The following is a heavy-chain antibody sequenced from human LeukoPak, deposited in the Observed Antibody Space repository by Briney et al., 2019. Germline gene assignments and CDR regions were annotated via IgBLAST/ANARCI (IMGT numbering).Heavy chain of an antibody. CDR1: GYSITSGSY. D-gene: IGHD1-14*01. V-gene: IGHV4-38-2*01. Sequence: SETLSLTCAVSGYSITSGSYWGWIRQPAGKGLEWIGRMYNGGTTINYSPSLKSRVTISVDTSKNQFSLNVTSVTAADTAVYYCARSTNRLDSLGQGTLSPSPQ. CDR3: ARSTNRLDS. CDR2: MYNGGTTI. J-gene: IGHJ4*02.